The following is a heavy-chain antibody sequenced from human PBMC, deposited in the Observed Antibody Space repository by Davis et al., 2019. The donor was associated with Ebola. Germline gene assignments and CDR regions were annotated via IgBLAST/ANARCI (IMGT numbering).Heavy chain of an antibody. CDR2: IRSKANSYAT. D-gene: IGHD4-17*01. CDR1: GFTFSGSA. CDR3: TISTVTTDY. J-gene: IGHJ4*02. V-gene: IGHV3-73*01. Sequence: GGSLRLSCAASGFTFSGSAMHWIRQASGKGLEWVGRIRSKANSYATAYAASVKGRFTISRDDSKNTAYLQLNSLKTEDTAVYYCTISTVTTDYWGQGTLVTVSS.